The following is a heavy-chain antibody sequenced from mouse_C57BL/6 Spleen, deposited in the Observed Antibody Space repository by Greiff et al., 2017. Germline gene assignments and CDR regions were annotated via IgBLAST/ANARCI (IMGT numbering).Heavy chain of an antibody. Sequence: VQLVESGPGLVQPSQSLSITCTVSGFSLTSYGVHWVRQSPGKGLEWLGVIWRGGSTDYHAAFMSRLSITKDNSKSQVIFKRNSLKADDTDIYDWAKRGDYGGGFAYWGQGTLVTVSA. CDR3: AKRGDYGGGFAY. V-gene: IGHV2-5*01. CDR2: IWRGGST. CDR1: GFSLTSYG. J-gene: IGHJ3*01. D-gene: IGHD2-4*01.